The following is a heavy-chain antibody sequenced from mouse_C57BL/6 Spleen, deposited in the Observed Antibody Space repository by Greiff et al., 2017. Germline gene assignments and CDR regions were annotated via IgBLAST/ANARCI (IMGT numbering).Heavy chain of an antibody. V-gene: IGHV1-67*01. J-gene: IGHJ4*01. Sequence: VMLVESGPELVRPGVSVKISCKGSGYTFTDYAMHWVKQSHAKSLEWIGVISTYYGDASYNQKFKDKATMTVDKSSSTAYMELARLTSEDSAVYYCGRCRLEFYAMDYWGQGTSVTVSA. CDR1: GYTFTDYA. CDR2: ISTYYGDA. CDR3: GRCRLEFYAMDY. D-gene: IGHD3-2*02.